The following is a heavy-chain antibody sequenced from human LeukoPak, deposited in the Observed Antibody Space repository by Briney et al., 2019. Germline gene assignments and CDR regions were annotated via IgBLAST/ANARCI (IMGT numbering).Heavy chain of an antibody. V-gene: IGHV3-74*01. CDR1: GFTFSSYW. CDR3: AREGAPGGLDY. CDR2: IKTDGSRI. D-gene: IGHD3-16*01. J-gene: IGHJ4*02. Sequence: GGSLRLSCAASGFTFSSYWMHWVRQVPGKGLVWVSRIKTDGSRIGYADSVRGRFTISRDNARNTLSLQMNSLRAEDTAVYYCAREGAPGGLDYWGQGIPVTVSS.